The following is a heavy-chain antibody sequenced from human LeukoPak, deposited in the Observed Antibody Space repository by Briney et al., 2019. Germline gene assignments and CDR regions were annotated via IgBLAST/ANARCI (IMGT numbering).Heavy chain of an antibody. Sequence: SETLSLTCTVSGGSISSYYWSWIRQPPGKGLEWIGYIYDSGSTNYNPSLKSRVTISVDTSKNQFSLKLCSVTAADTAVYYCARDIGGNWFDPWGQGTLVTVSS. CDR2: IYDSGST. CDR1: GGSISSYY. V-gene: IGHV4-59*01. D-gene: IGHD3-16*02. CDR3: ARDIGGNWFDP. J-gene: IGHJ5*02.